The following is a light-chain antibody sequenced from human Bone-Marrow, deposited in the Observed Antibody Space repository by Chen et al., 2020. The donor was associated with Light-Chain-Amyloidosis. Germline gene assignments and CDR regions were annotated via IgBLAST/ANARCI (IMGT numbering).Light chain of an antibody. CDR2: EAS. CDR1: QSIRSF. V-gene: IGKV1-39*01. CDR3: QQSYNPPMNT. Sequence: DIRMTQSPSSLSSSVGDRVTLTCRASQSIRSFLNWYQQNPGKAPKLLIYEASRLQSGVPSRFSGSGSGTDFTLTISNLQPEDFATYYCQQSYNPPMNTFGQGTKLEIK. J-gene: IGKJ2*01.